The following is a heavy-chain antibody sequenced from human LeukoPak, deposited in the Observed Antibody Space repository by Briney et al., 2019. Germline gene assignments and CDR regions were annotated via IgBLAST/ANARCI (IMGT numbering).Heavy chain of an antibody. CDR2: MNPNSGDT. D-gene: IGHD1-26*01. V-gene: IGHV1-2*02. CDR3: ARDLTTYSPDVVY. J-gene: IGHJ4*02. CDR1: GYTFTSYY. Sequence: ASVKVSCKASGYTFTSYYMHWLRQAPGQGLEWMGWMNPNSGDTHYAQNFQGRVTLTRDTSSSTVYMELRRLRSDDTAVYYCARDLTTYSPDVVYWGQGTLVTVSS.